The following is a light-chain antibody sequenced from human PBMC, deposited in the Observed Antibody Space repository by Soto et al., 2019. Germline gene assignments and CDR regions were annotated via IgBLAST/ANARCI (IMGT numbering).Light chain of an antibody. CDR3: QQFGGSPPRFT. CDR2: GTS. V-gene: IGKV3-20*01. CDR1: QTITSFY. J-gene: IGKJ3*01. Sequence: IVLTQSPGTLSLSPGERATLTCRASQTITSFYLAWYQQKPGQAPRLLIYGTSTRATGIPDRFSGSGCGTDFTLTIRKLEPEDFAVYYCQQFGGSPPRFTFGPGTKVEVK.